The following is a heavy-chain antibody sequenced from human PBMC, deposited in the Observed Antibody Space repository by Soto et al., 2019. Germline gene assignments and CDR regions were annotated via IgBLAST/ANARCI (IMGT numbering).Heavy chain of an antibody. D-gene: IGHD2-2*01. J-gene: IGHJ6*03. Sequence: ETLSLTCAVSSGSISSSNWWSWVRQPPGKGLEWIGEIYHSGSTNYNPSLKSRVTISVDKSKNQFSLKLSSVTAADTAVYYCARGLIVVVPAAMTGYYYMDVWGKGTTVS. CDR1: SGSISSSNW. V-gene: IGHV4-4*02. CDR2: IYHSGST. CDR3: ARGLIVVVPAAMTGYYYMDV.